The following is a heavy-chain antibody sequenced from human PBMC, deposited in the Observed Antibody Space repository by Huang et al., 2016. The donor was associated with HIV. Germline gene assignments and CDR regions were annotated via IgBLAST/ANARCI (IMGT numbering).Heavy chain of an antibody. CDR2: IYYKGST. CDR1: GGSIRSSDYH. J-gene: IGHJ6*03. D-gene: IGHD3-10*01. V-gene: IGHV4-39*01. CDR3: ARHREGPVAYYSGWGSHLNYMDV. Sequence: QLLLQESGPGLVKPSEALALTCAVSGGSIRSSDYHWGWIRQPPGTGLEWIGSIYYKGSTLYSPALKSRVTIAVDTSKNLFFLNLTSMTAADTAVYYCARHREGPVAYYSGWGSHLNYMDVWGRGRTVVVSS.